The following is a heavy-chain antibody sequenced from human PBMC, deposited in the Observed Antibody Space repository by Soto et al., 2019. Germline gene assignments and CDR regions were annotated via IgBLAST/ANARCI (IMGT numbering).Heavy chain of an antibody. J-gene: IGHJ4*02. D-gene: IGHD3-16*01. V-gene: IGHV3-30-3*01. CDR1: GFTFSSYA. CDR2: ISYDGSNK. Sequence: GGSLRLSCAASGFTFSSYAMHWVRQAPGKGLEWVAVISYDGSNKYYADSVKGRFTISRDNSKNTLYLQMNSLRAEDTAVYYCARELRKRGSGYSDYWGQGT. CDR3: ARELRKRGSGYSDY.